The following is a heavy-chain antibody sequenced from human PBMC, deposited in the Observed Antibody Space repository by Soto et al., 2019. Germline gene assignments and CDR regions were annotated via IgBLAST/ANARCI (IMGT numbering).Heavy chain of an antibody. CDR2: ISSYNENT. V-gene: IGHV1-18*01. D-gene: IGHD1-1*01. J-gene: IGHJ4*02. CDR3: ARVPPYVNSWKSFCGR. CDR1: GYTCSRYD. Sequence: GASVKVSCKACGYTCSRYDINWVRQAPAQGLEWMGWISSYNENTIYAQKFQGRVTMNTDTSTSTVYMELTSLISDDTVVYYCARVPPYVNSWKSFCGRWGQGTLVTVSS.